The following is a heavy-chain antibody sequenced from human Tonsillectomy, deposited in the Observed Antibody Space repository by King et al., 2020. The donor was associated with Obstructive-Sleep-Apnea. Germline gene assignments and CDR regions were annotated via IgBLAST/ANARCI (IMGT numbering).Heavy chain of an antibody. D-gene: IGHD2-15*01. CDR2: IYWNDDK. V-gene: IGHV2-5*01. CDR1: GFSLSTSAVG. J-gene: IGHJ6*02. Sequence: TLKESGPTLVKPTQTLTLTCTFSGFSLSTSAVGVGWIRQPPGKALEWLALIYWNDDKRYSPSLKSRLTITTDTSKNQVVLTMTNMDPVDTATYYCAPTAQNSYYYGLDVWGQGTTVTVSS. CDR3: APTAQNSYYYGLDV.